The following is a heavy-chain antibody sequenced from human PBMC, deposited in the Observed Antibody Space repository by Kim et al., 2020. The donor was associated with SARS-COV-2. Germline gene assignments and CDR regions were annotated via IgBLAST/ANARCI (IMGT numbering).Heavy chain of an antibody. Sequence: GGSLRLSCAASGFTFSNAWMSWVRQAPGKGLEWVGRIKSKTDGGTTDYAAPVKGRFTISRDDSKNTLYLQMNSLKTEDTSVYYCTTDPIYCSSTSCYSIPYDYWGQGTLVTVSS. CDR1: GFTFSNAW. D-gene: IGHD2-2*01. V-gene: IGHV3-15*01. CDR2: IKSKTDGGTT. J-gene: IGHJ4*02. CDR3: TTDPIYCSSTSCYSIPYDY.